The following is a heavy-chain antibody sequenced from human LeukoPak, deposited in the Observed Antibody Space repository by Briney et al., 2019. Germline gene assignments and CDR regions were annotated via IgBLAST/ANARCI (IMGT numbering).Heavy chain of an antibody. CDR1: GFTFSGSA. CDR3: AKDGKKMKSITMVRGVLNWFDP. Sequence: PGGSLRLSCAASGFTFSGSAMHWVRQASGKGLEWVGRIRSKANSYATAYAASVKGRFTISRDNSKNTLYLQMNSLRAEDTAVYHCAKDGKKMKSITMVRGVLNWFDPWGQGTLVTVSS. CDR2: IRSKANSYAT. V-gene: IGHV3-73*01. D-gene: IGHD3-10*01. J-gene: IGHJ5*02.